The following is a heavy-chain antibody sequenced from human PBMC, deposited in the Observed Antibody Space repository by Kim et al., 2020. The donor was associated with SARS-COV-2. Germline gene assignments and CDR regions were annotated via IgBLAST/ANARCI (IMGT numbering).Heavy chain of an antibody. CDR3: ARRGSSSSSYRYFDY. V-gene: IGHV4-34*01. CDR1: GGSFSGYY. Sequence: SETLSLTCAVYGGSFSGYYWSWIRQPPGKGLEWIGEINHSGSTNYNPSLKSRVTISVDTSKNQFSLKLSSVTAADTAVYYCARRGSSSSSYRYFDYWGQG. CDR2: INHSGST. D-gene: IGHD6-6*01. J-gene: IGHJ4*02.